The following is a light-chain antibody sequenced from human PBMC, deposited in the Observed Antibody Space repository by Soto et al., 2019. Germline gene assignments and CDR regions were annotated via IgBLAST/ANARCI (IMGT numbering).Light chain of an antibody. CDR3: QQTYSTPLT. CDR1: QIISTY. CDR2: ATS. J-gene: IGKJ4*01. Sequence: DIQMTQSPSSLSASVGDRVTITFRASQIISTYLNWYQQKPGKAPKVLIYATSSLHSGVPSRFSGSGSETEFTLTISSLQPEDFATYFCQQTYSTPLTFGGGTKVDIK. V-gene: IGKV1-39*01.